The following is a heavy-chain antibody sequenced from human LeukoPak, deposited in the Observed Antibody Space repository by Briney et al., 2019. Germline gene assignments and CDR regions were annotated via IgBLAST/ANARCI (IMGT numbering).Heavy chain of an antibody. CDR3: AKARWEPNFDY. J-gene: IGHJ4*02. CDR2: INENGDIA. V-gene: IGHV3-43*02. Sequence: GGSLRLSCAASGFTFDDYAVHWVRQGPGKSLEWVSLINENGDIAYYGDSVRGRFTVSRDNAKNSLYLQMNSLTTEDTALYYCAKARWEPNFDYWGQGTLVTVSS. CDR1: GFTFDDYA. D-gene: IGHD1-26*01.